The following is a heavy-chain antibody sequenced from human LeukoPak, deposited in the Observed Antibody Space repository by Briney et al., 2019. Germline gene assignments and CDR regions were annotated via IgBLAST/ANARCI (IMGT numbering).Heavy chain of an antibody. V-gene: IGHV3-7*01. CDR3: ARRMRVDSSGRNTFDY. CDR2: IKQDGSEK. Sequence: GGSLSLSCAASGFTFSSYWMSWVRQAPGKGLEGLANIKQDGSEKYYVDSVKGRFTISRDNAKNSLYLQMNSLRAEDTAVYYCARRMRVDSSGRNTFDYWGQGTLVTVSS. D-gene: IGHD3-22*01. J-gene: IGHJ4*02. CDR1: GFTFSSYW.